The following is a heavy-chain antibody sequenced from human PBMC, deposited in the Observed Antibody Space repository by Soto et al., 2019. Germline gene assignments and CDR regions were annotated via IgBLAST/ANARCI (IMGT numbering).Heavy chain of an antibody. CDR3: AKALYGGFTY. D-gene: IGHD3-10*01. V-gene: IGHV3-23*01. J-gene: IGHJ4*02. CDR1: GFTFIVDA. Sequence: EVRLLESGGGLVQPWGSLRLSCGASGFTFIVDAMSWVRQAPGKGLEWVEGISGGGDSTHYAASVKGRFTVSRDNSKSMLYLQTNSMRAEDTAIYYCAKALYGGFTYWGQGTLVTVSS. CDR2: ISGGGDST.